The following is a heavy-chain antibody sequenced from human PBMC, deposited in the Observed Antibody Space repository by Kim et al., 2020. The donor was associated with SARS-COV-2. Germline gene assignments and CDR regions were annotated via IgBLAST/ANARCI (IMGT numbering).Heavy chain of an antibody. CDR2: GST. J-gene: IGHJ6*02. CDR3: ARGRGGMDV. V-gene: IGHV4-34*01. Sequence: GSTTYTPSPQSRVPISVDPSKNQVSLKLRSVTAADTAVYYCARGRGGMDVWGQGTTVTVSS.